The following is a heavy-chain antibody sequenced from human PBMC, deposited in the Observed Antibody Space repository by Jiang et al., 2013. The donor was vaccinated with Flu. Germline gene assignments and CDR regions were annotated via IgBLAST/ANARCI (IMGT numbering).Heavy chain of an antibody. J-gene: IGHJ3*02. D-gene: IGHD4-17*01. Sequence: GSGLVKPSETLSLTCTVSGGSISSSSYYWGWIRQPPGKGLEWIGSIYYSGSTYYNPSLKSRVTISVDTSKNQFSLKLSSVTAADTAVYYCARRGGYGDYRAFDIWGQGTMVTVSS. CDR3: ARRGGYGDYRAFDI. CDR2: IYYSGST. V-gene: IGHV4-39*01. CDR1: GGSISSSSYY.